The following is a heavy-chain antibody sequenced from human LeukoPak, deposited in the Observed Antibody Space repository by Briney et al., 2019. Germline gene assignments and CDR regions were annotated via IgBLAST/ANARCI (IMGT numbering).Heavy chain of an antibody. CDR2: TYYRPRWYN. J-gene: IGHJ3*02. V-gene: IGHV6-1*01. Sequence: SQTLSLTCAISGDSVSSNSAGWAGTGRTPSRGLGGPEGTYYRPRWYNDDAVSVKSRITISPDTAKNQFSPQLNSVTPEDTALYYCARGGLVRGTINSLIAFDIWGQGIMVTVSS. CDR3: ARGGLVRGTINSLIAFDI. D-gene: IGHD3-10*01. CDR1: GDSVSSNSAG.